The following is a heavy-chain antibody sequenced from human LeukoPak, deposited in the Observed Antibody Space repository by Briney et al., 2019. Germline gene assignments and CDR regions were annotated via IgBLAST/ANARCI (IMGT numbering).Heavy chain of an antibody. CDR1: GFTFSHYG. CDR2: IRYDESDK. V-gene: IGHV3-30*02. J-gene: IGHJ4*02. D-gene: IGHD3-22*01. Sequence: PGGSLRLSCATSGFTFSHYGMHWVRQAPGRGLDWVAHIRYDESDKYYDDSVKGRFTISRDISKNTVYLQMNSLRAEDTAVYYCATPRRGSSGYYDSFDYWGQGTLVTVSS. CDR3: ATPRRGSSGYYDSFDY.